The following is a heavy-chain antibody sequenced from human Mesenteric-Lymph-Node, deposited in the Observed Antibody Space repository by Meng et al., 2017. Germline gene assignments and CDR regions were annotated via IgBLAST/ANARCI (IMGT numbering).Heavy chain of an antibody. D-gene: IGHD5-18*01. CDR3: ARVRSGGYTYGYV. J-gene: IGHJ4*02. CDR2: IKEDGSTK. CDR1: GFTFSTHW. Sequence: GESLKISCAASGFTFSTHWMSWLRQAPGKGLEWVANIKEDGSTKNYLDSVKGRFTISRDNAKNSLYLQMNSLRGEDTAVYYCARVRSGGYTYGYVWGQGTLVTVSS. V-gene: IGHV3-7*01.